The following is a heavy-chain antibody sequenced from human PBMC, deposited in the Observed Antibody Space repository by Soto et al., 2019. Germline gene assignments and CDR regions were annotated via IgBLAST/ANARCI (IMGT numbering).Heavy chain of an antibody. V-gene: IGHV3-23*01. J-gene: IGHJ4*02. CDR2: ISGSGGST. Sequence: LRLSCAASGFTFSSYAMIWVRQAPVKGLEWVSAISGSGGSTYYADSVKGRFTISRDNSKNTLYLQMNSLRAEDTAVYYCAKGPNTHTPFMSGSYGNYYFDYWGQGTLVTVSS. CDR3: AKGPNTHTPFMSGSYGNYYFDY. D-gene: IGHD3-10*01. CDR1: GFTFSSYA.